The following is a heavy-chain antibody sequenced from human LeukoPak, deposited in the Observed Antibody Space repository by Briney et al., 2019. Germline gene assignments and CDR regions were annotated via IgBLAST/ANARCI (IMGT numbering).Heavy chain of an antibody. Sequence: GGSLRLSCAASGFTFSSYAMSWVRQAPGKGLEWVSAISGSGGSTYYADSVKGRFTISRDNSKNTLYLQMNSLRAEDTAVYYCAKVDTIFGVVISYRLFDYWGQGTPVTVSS. J-gene: IGHJ4*02. CDR1: GFTFSSYA. CDR2: ISGSGGST. D-gene: IGHD3-3*01. V-gene: IGHV3-23*01. CDR3: AKVDTIFGVVISYRLFDY.